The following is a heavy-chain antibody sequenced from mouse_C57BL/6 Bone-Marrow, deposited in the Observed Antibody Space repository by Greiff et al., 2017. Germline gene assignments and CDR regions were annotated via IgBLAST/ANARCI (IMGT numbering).Heavy chain of an antibody. CDR3: GITTVVRKNYVDY. D-gene: IGHD1-1*01. Sequence: QVQLQQPGAELVKPGASVKMSCKASGYTFTSYWITWVKQRPGQGLEWIGDIYPGSGSTNYNGKFKSKATLTVDTSSSTAYMQISSLKSEDSAVYYCGITTVVRKNYVDYWGQGTTLTVSS. J-gene: IGHJ2*01. CDR1: GYTFTSYW. V-gene: IGHV1-55*01. CDR2: IYPGSGST.